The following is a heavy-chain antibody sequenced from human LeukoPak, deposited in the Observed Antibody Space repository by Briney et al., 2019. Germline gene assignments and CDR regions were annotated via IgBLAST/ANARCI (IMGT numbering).Heavy chain of an antibody. J-gene: IGHJ4*02. CDR2: IYYSGST. V-gene: IGHV4-31*03. Sequence: SETLSLTCTVSGGSISSGGYYWSWIRQHPGKGLEWIGYIYYSGSTYYNPSLKSRVTISVDTSKNQFSLKLSSVTAADTAVYYCAGRRYGSGSTYYFDYWGQGTLVTVSS. CDR1: GGSISSGGYY. D-gene: IGHD3-10*01. CDR3: AGRRYGSGSTYYFDY.